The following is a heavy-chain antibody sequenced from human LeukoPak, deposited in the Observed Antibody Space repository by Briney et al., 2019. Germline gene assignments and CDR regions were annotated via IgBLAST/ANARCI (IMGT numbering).Heavy chain of an antibody. V-gene: IGHV4-39*07. D-gene: IGHD5-18*01. Sequence: SETLSLTCTVSGGSISSYYWSWIRQPPGKGLEWIGSIYYSGSTYYNPSLKSRVTISVDTSKNQFSLKLSSVTAADTAVYYCANMRGRTAPFDYWGQGTLVTVSS. J-gene: IGHJ4*02. CDR2: IYYSGST. CDR1: GGSISSYY. CDR3: ANMRGRTAPFDY.